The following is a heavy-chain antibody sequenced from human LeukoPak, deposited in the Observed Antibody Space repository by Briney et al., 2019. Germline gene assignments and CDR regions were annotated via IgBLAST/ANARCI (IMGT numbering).Heavy chain of an antibody. V-gene: IGHV3-33*06. J-gene: IGHJ4*02. Sequence: PGTSLRLSCVASGFTFSNYGMHWVRQAPGKGLEWVAVIWSGATNEYYADSVKGRFTISRDNFKHTVFLHMNSLRAEDTPVYYCTNDAQRGFDYGNYLEYWGQGSLVTVSS. D-gene: IGHD4-11*01. CDR3: TNDAQRGFDYGNYLEY. CDR2: IWSGATNE. CDR1: GFTFSNYG.